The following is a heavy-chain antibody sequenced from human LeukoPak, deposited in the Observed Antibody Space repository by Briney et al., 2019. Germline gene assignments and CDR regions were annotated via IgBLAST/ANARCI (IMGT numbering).Heavy chain of an antibody. CDR1: GYTFTDYY. CDR2: IHPNTGAT. D-gene: IGHD5-12*01. Sequence: ASVKVSCKTSGYTFTDYYLHWVRQAPGQGLEWLGWIHPNTGATHYAQKFQGRLTMTRDPSISTVYMELSRLRSDATAVYYCASDMGRYSGYDYDYWGQGTLVTASS. CDR3: ASDMGRYSGYDYDY. J-gene: IGHJ4*02. V-gene: IGHV1-2*02.